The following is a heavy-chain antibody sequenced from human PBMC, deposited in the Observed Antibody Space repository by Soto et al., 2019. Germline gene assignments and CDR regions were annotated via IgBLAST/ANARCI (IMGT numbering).Heavy chain of an antibody. D-gene: IGHD6-13*01. CDR1: GGTFSSYA. V-gene: IGHV1-69*13. CDR3: ARDLYSSTILPGWFDP. CDR2: IIPIFGTA. Sequence: GASVKVSCKASGGTFSSYAISWVRQAPGQGLEWMGGIIPIFGTANYAQKFQGRVTITADESTSTAYMELSSLRSEDTAVYYCARDLYSSTILPGWFDPWGQGTLVTVSS. J-gene: IGHJ5*02.